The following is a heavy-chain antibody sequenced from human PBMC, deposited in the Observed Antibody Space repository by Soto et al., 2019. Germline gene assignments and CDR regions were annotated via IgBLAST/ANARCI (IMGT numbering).Heavy chain of an antibody. CDR1: GFTFSSYG. CDR2: ISYDGSNK. V-gene: IGHV3-30*18. CDR3: AKDTYYHDSSGYYVFDY. J-gene: IGHJ4*02. D-gene: IGHD3-22*01. Sequence: QSGGSLRLSCAASGFTFSSYGVLWVRQAPGKGLEWVALISYDGSNKYYADSVKGRFTISRDNSKNTLYLQMNSLRAEDTAVYYCAKDTYYHDSSGYYVFDYWGQGTLVTVSS.